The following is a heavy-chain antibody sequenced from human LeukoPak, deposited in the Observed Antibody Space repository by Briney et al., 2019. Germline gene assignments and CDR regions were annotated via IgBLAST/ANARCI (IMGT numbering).Heavy chain of an antibody. CDR1: GFTFDAYA. CDR3: AKSSSSYGNDALDI. J-gene: IGHJ3*02. V-gene: IGHV3-23*01. CDR2: IRGGGAVA. Sequence: GGSLRLSCAASGFTFDAYAMHWVRQAPGKGLEWVSVIRGGGAVAFYADSVKGRFAISRDNSRNALYLHLNSLRADDTAVYYCAKSSSSYGNDALDIWGQGTMVTVSS. D-gene: IGHD5-18*01.